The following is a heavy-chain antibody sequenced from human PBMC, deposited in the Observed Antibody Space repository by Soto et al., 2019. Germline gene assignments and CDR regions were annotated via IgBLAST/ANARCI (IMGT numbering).Heavy chain of an antibody. V-gene: IGHV5-10-1*01. CDR2: IDPSDSYT. Sequence: GESLKISCKGSGYSFTSYWISGVRQMPGKGLERMGRIDPSDSYTNYSPSFQGHVTISADKSISTAYLQWSSLKASDTAMYYCARLLGVDGSVSYYTRGYHSYGMDVCGQGTTVTLSS. CDR3: ARLLGVDGSVSYYTRGYHSYGMDV. CDR1: GYSFTSYW. J-gene: IGHJ6*02. D-gene: IGHD3-10*01.